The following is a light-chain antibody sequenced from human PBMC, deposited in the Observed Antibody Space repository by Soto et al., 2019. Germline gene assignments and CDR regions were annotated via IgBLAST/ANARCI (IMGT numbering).Light chain of an antibody. V-gene: IGKV3-11*01. CDR2: EAS. CDR1: QSVTNY. J-gene: IGKJ1*01. Sequence: EVVLTHSPATLSLSPWERATLSFRASQSVTNYLTWYQQKPGQAPRLLIYEASNRATGIPARFSGSGSGTDFTLTISNLEPEDFAIYYCQQRTYWPWTFGQGTKVDIK. CDR3: QQRTYWPWT.